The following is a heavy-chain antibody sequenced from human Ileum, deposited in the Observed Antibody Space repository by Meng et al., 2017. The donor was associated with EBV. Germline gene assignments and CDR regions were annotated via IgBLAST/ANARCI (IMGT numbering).Heavy chain of an antibody. J-gene: IGHJ4*02. Sequence: QVHLTQPGPGLVNPPPTLSLPCAISGDSVSSNSAAWNWIRQSPSRGLEWLGRTYYRSKWYNDYAVSVKSRITINPDTSKNQFSLQLNSVTPEDTAVYYCARDSSSSAYSPFDYWGQGTLVTVSS. CDR2: TYYRSKWYN. CDR1: GDSVSSNSAA. CDR3: ARDSSSSAYSPFDY. V-gene: IGHV6-1*01. D-gene: IGHD3-22*01.